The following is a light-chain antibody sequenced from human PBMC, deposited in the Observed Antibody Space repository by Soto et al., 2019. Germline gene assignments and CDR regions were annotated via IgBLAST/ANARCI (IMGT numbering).Light chain of an antibody. CDR1: QSVGSSY. V-gene: IGKV3D-20*02. Sequence: VVLTQSPGTLSLSPGERATLSCRASQSVGSSYLGWYQQKPGQAPRLLIYGASNRATGIPDRFSGSGSGTDFTLTISRLEPEDSAVYYCQQRSDWPSAFGGGTKVEIK. CDR3: QQRSDWPSA. CDR2: GAS. J-gene: IGKJ4*01.